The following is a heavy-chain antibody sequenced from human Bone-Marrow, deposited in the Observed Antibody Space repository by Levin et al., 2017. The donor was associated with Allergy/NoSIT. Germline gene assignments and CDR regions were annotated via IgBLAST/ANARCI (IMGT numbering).Heavy chain of an antibody. J-gene: IGHJ4*02. CDR3: ARFRESDLAFDY. V-gene: IGHV1-2*06. CDR2: INPHSGDT. Sequence: GESLKISCKASGYSFTGYYMHWVRQAPGQGLEWMGRINPHSGDTDYAQHFQGRVTMTRDTSISTAYMELRRLGSDDTAVYYCARFRESDLAFDYWGQGTLVTVPS. D-gene: IGHD3-10*01. CDR1: GYSFTGYY.